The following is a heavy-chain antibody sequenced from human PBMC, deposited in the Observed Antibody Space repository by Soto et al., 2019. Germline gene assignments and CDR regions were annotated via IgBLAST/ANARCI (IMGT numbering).Heavy chain of an antibody. V-gene: IGHV1-18*01. CDR2: VTTDKGKT. CDR3: ATRSPAFDY. CDR1: GYTFTNFG. J-gene: IGHJ4*02. Sequence: ASVKVSCKTSGYTFTNFGISWVRQAPGQGLEWKGWVTTDKGKTTYAQKFHGRVTMTTDTSTSTAYMELRSLRSDDTAVYYCATRSPAFDYWGQGTLVTVSS.